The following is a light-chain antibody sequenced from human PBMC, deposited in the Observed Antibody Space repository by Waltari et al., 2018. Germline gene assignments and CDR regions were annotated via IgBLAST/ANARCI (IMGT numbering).Light chain of an antibody. CDR1: RGHSSYI. CDR3: ETWYSNTAYVV. J-gene: IGLJ2*01. V-gene: IGLV4-60*03. Sequence: QPVLTQSSSASASLGSSVKLTCTLSRGHSSYIIAWHQQQPGKAPRSWMKLEGSGRYNKGSGGPDRFSGSSAGADRYLTISNLQAEDEADYYCETWYSNTAYVVFGGGTKLTVL. CDR2: LEGSGRY.